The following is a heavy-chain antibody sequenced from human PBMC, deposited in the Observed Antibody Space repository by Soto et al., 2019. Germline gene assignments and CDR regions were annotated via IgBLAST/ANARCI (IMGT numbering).Heavy chain of an antibody. CDR1: GYTFTSYG. V-gene: IGHV1-18*01. D-gene: IGHD3-9*01. J-gene: IGHJ5*02. CDR3: ARGGVYYDILTGNPNNWFDP. CDR2: ISAYNGNT. Sequence: ATVKVSCKASGYTFTSYGISWVRQAPGQGLEWMGWISAYNGNTNYAQKLQGRVTMTTDTSTSTAYMALRSLRSDDTAVYYCARGGVYYDILTGNPNNWFDPWGQGTLVTVSS.